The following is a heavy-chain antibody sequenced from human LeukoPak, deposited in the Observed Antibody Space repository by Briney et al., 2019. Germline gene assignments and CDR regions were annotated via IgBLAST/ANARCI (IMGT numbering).Heavy chain of an antibody. D-gene: IGHD6-13*01. V-gene: IGHV1-8*01. CDR1: GYTFTSYD. J-gene: IGHJ6*03. Sequence: ASVKVSCKASGYTFTSYDINWVRQATGQGLEWMGWMNPNSGNTGYAQKFQGRVTMTRNTSISTAYMELSSLRSEDTAVYYCARGVGSSWYRPYYYMDVWGKGTTVTVSS. CDR2: MNPNSGNT. CDR3: ARGVGSSWYRPYYYMDV.